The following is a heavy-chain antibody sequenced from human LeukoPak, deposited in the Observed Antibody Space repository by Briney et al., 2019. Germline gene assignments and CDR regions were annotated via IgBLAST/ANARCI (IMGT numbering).Heavy chain of an antibody. Sequence: GGSLRLSCAASGFPFSSYSMHWVRQAPGNGLEWVAVISNDGSHKYYADSMKGRFIISRDNSKNTLSLQMNTLRPDDTAVFYCARDPNRLADSGGDYFDHWGQGTLVTVSS. V-gene: IGHV3-30*04. CDR3: ARDPNRLADSGGDYFDH. CDR1: GFPFSSYS. J-gene: IGHJ4*02. CDR2: ISNDGSHK. D-gene: IGHD4-23*01.